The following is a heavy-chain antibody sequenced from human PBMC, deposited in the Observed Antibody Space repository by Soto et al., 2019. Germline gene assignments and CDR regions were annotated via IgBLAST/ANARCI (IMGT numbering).Heavy chain of an antibody. CDR1: GYTFTSYG. Sequence: QVQLVQSGAEVKKPGASVKVSCKASGYTFTSYGISWVRQAPGQGLEWMGWISAYNGNTNYAQKLQGRVTMTTDTSRSTAYMELRSLRSDATAVYYCARGGRHDSSGYYLPFSGMDVWGQGTTVTVSS. D-gene: IGHD3-22*01. J-gene: IGHJ6*02. CDR2: ISAYNGNT. V-gene: IGHV1-18*01. CDR3: ARGGRHDSSGYYLPFSGMDV.